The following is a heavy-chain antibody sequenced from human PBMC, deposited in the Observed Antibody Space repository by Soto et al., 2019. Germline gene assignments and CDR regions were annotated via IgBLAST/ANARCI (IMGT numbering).Heavy chain of an antibody. J-gene: IGHJ4*02. CDR2: IDDGSGT. CDR3: TNVFDN. V-gene: IGHV3-74*01. CDR1: EVTLSNHW. Sequence: PGGSLRLSCAASEVTLSNHWMHWVRQAPGKGLVWVSRIDDGSGTSYADSVKGRFTVSRDNAKNTLYLQMNSLRVDDTAVYYCTNVFDNWGQGTLVTVSS.